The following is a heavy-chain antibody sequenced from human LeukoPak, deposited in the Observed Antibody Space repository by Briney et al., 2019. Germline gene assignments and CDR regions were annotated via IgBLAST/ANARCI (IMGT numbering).Heavy chain of an antibody. V-gene: IGHV6-1*01. D-gene: IGHD1-14*01. Sequence: SQTLSLTCAISGDSVSSNCAAWNWISQSPSRGLEWLGRTYYKSKWYNDYAVSVKSRITISPESSMNQFSLQLNSVTPEDTAVYYCARDPDPWDAFDIWGQGTMVTVSS. CDR1: GDSVSSNCAA. J-gene: IGHJ3*02. CDR3: ARDPDPWDAFDI. CDR2: TYYKSKWYN.